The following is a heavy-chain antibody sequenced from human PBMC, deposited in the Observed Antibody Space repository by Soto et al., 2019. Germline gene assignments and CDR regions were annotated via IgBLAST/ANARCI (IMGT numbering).Heavy chain of an antibody. D-gene: IGHD3-22*01. J-gene: IGHJ4*01. V-gene: IGHV3-23*01. Sequence: PGGSLRLSCAASEFSFSSYALNWVRQAPGRGLEWVSAISATGTTTYYADSVKGRFTISRDNSKRTLFLQMDSLSPEDTAVYYCATYSSPFDDWGQGTLVTVSS. CDR1: EFSFSSYA. CDR3: ATYSSPFDD. CDR2: ISATGTTT.